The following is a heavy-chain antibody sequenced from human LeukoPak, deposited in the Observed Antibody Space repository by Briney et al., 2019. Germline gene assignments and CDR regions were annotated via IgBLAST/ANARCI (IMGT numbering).Heavy chain of an antibody. Sequence: PGRSLRLSCAASGFTLTDYGIHWVRQAPGKGLEWVAVVSYDGSDRYYADSVNGRFTISRDISSDTVSLQMNSLRVEDTAVYFCARDRINMMVLVHDSGLDLWGQGTLVTVSS. CDR2: VSYDGSDR. D-gene: IGHD3-22*01. CDR3: ARDRINMMVLVHDSGLDL. V-gene: IGHV3-30*01. J-gene: IGHJ5*02. CDR1: GFTLTDYG.